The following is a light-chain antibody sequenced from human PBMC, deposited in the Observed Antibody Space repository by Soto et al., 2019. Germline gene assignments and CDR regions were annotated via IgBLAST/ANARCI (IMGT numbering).Light chain of an antibody. J-gene: IGKJ1*01. CDR1: QSVSSSY. CDR2: GAS. V-gene: IGKV3-20*01. CDR3: QQYGTSPAT. Sequence: IVLTQSPGTLSLSPGERATLSCRASQSVSSSYLAWYQQKPGQAPRLLIYGASSRATGIPARFSGSGSGTDFTLTISSLEPEDFAVYYCQQYGTSPATFGQGTKVDIK.